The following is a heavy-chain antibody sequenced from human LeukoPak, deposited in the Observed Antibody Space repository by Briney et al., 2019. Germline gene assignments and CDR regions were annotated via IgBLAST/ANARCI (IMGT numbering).Heavy chain of an antibody. CDR3: ARDGEMATIYFDY. CDR1: GGTFSSYA. CDR2: IIPIVGIA. V-gene: IGHV1-69*04. Sequence: SVKVSCKASGGTFSSYAISWVRQAPGQGLEWMGTIIPIVGIANYAQKFQGRVTITADKFTSTAYMELSSLRSEDTAVYYCARDGEMATIYFDYWGQGSLVTVSS. D-gene: IGHD5-24*01. J-gene: IGHJ4*02.